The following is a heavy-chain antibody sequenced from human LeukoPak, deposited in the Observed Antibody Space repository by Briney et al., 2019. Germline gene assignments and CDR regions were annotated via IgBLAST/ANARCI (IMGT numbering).Heavy chain of an antibody. CDR3: ARRGGITMVRGVITKTKPFDY. D-gene: IGHD3-10*01. CDR2: INHSGST. Sequence: PSETLSLTCAVYGGSFSGYYWSWIRQPPGKGLEWIGEINHSGSTNYNPSLKSRVTISVDTSKNQFSLKLSSVTAADTAVYYCARRGGITMVRGVITKTKPFDYWGQGTLVTVSS. V-gene: IGHV4-34*01. CDR1: GGSFSGYY. J-gene: IGHJ4*02.